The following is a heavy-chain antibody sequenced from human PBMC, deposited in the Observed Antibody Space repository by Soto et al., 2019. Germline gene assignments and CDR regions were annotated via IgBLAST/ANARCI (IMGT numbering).Heavy chain of an antibody. CDR2: ISYDGSNK. CDR1: GFTFSSYG. CDR3: AKRVGGGWVDY. D-gene: IGHD6-19*01. J-gene: IGHJ4*02. V-gene: IGHV3-30*18. Sequence: GGSLRLSCAASGFTFSSYGMHWVRQAPGKGLEWVAVISYDGSNKYYADSVKGRFTISRDNSKNTLYLQMNSLRAEDTAVYYCAKRVGGGWVDYWGQGTLVTVSS.